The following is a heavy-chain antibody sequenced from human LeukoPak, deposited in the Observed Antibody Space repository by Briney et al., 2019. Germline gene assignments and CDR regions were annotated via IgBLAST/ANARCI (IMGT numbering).Heavy chain of an antibody. J-gene: IGHJ4*02. CDR3: AGGGPFRDGYKVY. Sequence: GGSLRLSCAASGFTFSSYWMSWVRQAPGKGLEWVANIKQDGSEKYYVDSVKGRFTISRDNAKNSLYLQMDSLRAEDTAVYYCAGGGPFRDGYKVYWGQGTLVTVSS. D-gene: IGHD5-24*01. CDR2: IKQDGSEK. CDR1: GFTFSSYW. V-gene: IGHV3-7*01.